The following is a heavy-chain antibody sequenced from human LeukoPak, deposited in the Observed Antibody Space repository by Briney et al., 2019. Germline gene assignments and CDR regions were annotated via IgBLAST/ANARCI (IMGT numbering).Heavy chain of an antibody. CDR1: GFTFSSYG. V-gene: IGHV3-30*02. J-gene: IGHJ3*02. CDR3: ARGFGAGWGAFDI. Sequence: GGSLRLSCAASGFTFSSYGMHWVRQAPGKGLEWVAFIRYDGSNKYYADSVKGRFTISRDNSKNTLQMNSLRTEDTAVYYCARGFGAGWGAFDIWGQGTKVTVSS. D-gene: IGHD3-16*01. CDR2: IRYDGSNK.